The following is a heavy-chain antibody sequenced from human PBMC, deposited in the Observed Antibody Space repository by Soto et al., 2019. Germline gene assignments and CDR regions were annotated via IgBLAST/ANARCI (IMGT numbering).Heavy chain of an antibody. V-gene: IGHV3-66*01. D-gene: IGHD6-19*01. Sequence: GGSLRLSCAASGFTVGSSFMSWVRQAPGKGLEWVSLIKNDGVTHYADSVRGRFTISRDTSTNTLYLQMNSLRAEDTAVYRCVTTNGWQRALQDCGQGTMVTVS. J-gene: IGHJ3*01. CDR3: VTTNGWQRALQD. CDR1: GFTVGSSF. CDR2: IKNDGVT.